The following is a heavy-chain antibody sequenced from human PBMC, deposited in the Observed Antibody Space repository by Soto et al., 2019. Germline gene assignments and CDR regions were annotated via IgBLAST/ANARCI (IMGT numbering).Heavy chain of an antibody. CDR2: IRSKANSYAT. J-gene: IGHJ4*02. CDR1: GFTFSCSA. D-gene: IGHD2-2*01. V-gene: IGHV3-73*01. Sequence: GGSRRLSCAASGFTFSCSAMHWVRQASGKGLEWVGRIRSKANSYATAYAASVKGRFTISRDDSKNTAYLQMNSLKTEDTAVYYCTTVPAAIVWGQGTLVTVSS. CDR3: TTVPAAIV.